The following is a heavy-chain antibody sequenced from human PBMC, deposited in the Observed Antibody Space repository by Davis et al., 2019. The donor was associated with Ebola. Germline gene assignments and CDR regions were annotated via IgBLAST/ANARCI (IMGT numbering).Heavy chain of an antibody. J-gene: IGHJ4*02. CDR3: ARDSSGRGTFDY. CDR2: IYHSGST. CDR1: GFTVSSNY. D-gene: IGHD6-19*01. V-gene: IGHV4-4*02. Sequence: GSLRLSCAASGFTVSSNYMSWVRQAPGKGLEWIGEIYHSGSTNYNPSLKSRVTISVDKSKNQFSLKLSSVTAADTAVYYCARDSSGRGTFDYWGQGTLVTVSS.